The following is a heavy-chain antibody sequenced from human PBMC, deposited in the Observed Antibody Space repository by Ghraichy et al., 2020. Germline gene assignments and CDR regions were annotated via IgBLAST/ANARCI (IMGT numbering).Heavy chain of an antibody. J-gene: IGHJ6*03. CDR2: MFHSGTI. CDR1: GGSTINSY. V-gene: IGHV4-59*01. D-gene: IGHD3-10*01. CDR3: ARGTYGPGNYYYMDI. Sequence: SETLSLTCTVSGGSTINSYWTWIRQSPGKGLEWLGVMFHSGTINYNPSLKSRVTISINTSKNQFYLRLNSVTAADTAVYYCARGTYGPGNYYYMDIWGKGTPVTVSS.